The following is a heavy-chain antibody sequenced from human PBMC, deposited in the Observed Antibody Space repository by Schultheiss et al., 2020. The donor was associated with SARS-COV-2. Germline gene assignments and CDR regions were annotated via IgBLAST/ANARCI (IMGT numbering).Heavy chain of an antibody. D-gene: IGHD3-22*01. CDR2: INHSGST. CDR1: GGSFSGYY. V-gene: IGHV4-34*01. J-gene: IGHJ4*02. Sequence: SETLSLTCAVYGGSFSGYYWSWIRQPPGKGLEWIGEINHSGSTNYNPSLKSRVTISVDTSKNQFSLKLSSVNAADTAVYYCARSGRTYYYDSSGYWAYWGQGTLVTVSS. CDR3: ARSGRTYYYDSSGYWAY.